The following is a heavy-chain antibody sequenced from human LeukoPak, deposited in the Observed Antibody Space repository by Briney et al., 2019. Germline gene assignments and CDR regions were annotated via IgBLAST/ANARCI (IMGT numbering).Heavy chain of an antibody. CDR1: GGSISSYY. CDR2: IYYSGST. V-gene: IGHV4-59*08. CDR3: ARQDGGFWYFDL. J-gene: IGHJ2*01. D-gene: IGHD5-24*01. Sequence: SATLSLTCTASGGSISSYYWSWIRQPPGKGLEWIGYIYYSGSTNYNPSLMSGGTISVDTSKTQFSLKLSSVTAADTAVYYCARQDGGFWYFDLWGRGTLVTVSS.